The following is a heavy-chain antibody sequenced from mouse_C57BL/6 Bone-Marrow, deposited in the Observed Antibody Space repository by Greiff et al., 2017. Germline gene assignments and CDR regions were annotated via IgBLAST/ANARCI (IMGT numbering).Heavy chain of an antibody. Sequence: VQLQQSGPELVKPGASVKISCKASGYAFSSSWMNWVKQRPGKGLEWIGRIYPGDGDTNYNGKFKGKATLTANKSSSSAYMPLSCLTSEYSAVYCCAIGAPCDGYYGWGQGTTLTVSS. CDR2: IYPGDGDT. J-gene: IGHJ2*01. CDR1: GYAFSSSW. V-gene: IGHV1-82*01. CDR3: AIGAPCDGYYG. D-gene: IGHD2-3*01.